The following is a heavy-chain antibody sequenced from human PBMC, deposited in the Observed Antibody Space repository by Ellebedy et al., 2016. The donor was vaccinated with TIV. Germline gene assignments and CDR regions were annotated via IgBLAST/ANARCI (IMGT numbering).Heavy chain of an antibody. D-gene: IGHD6-13*01. CDR2: IYYSGST. CDR3: ARDPYSSRNWFDP. V-gene: IGHV4-30-4*08. J-gene: IGHJ5*02. Sequence: SWVRQPPGKGLEWIGYIYYSGSTYYNPSLKSRVTISVDTSKNQFSLKLSSVTAADTAVYYCARDPYSSRNWFDPWGQGTLVTVSS.